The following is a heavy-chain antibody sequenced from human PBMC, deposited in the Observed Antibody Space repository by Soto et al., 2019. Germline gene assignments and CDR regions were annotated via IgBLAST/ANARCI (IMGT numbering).Heavy chain of an antibody. CDR3: ARDRPHYDFWGGRYPQPMDV. CDR2: ISAYNGNT. Sequence: ASVKVSCKASGYTFTSYGISWVRQAPGHGLEWMGWISAYNGNTNYAQKLQGRVTMTTDTSTSTAYMELRSLRSDDTAVYYCARDRPHYDFWGGRYPQPMDVWGKGTTVTVSS. CDR1: GYTFTSYG. V-gene: IGHV1-18*01. J-gene: IGHJ6*03. D-gene: IGHD3-3*01.